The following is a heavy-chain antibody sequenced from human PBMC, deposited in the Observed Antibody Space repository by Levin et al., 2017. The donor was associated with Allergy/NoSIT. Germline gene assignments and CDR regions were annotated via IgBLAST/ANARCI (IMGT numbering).Heavy chain of an antibody. J-gene: IGHJ6*02. V-gene: IGHV4-4*02. CDR2: IYHSGST. CDR1: GGSLSSNNW. CDR3: ARESPSEGGMDV. Sequence: PSETLSLTCAVSGGSLSSNNWWNWVRQPPGKGLEWIGEIYHSGSTNYNPSLKSRVTMSVDKSKNQFSLKLSYVTAADAAVYYCARESPSEGGMDVWGQGTTVTVSS.